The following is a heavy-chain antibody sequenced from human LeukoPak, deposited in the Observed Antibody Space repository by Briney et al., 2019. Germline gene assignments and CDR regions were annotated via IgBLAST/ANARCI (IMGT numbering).Heavy chain of an antibody. J-gene: IGHJ3*02. CDR1: DGSVSNYY. CDR3: ARHPPGESRGNAFDN. V-gene: IGHV4-59*08. D-gene: IGHD3-16*01. Sequence: PSETLSLTCTVSDGSVSNYYWSWIRQPPGKGLEWIGYIFSSGTTNYNPSLRGRVAISVDTSKNQVSLNLRSVTAADTALYFCARHPPGESRGNAFDNWGQGTVVAVSS. CDR2: IFSSGTT.